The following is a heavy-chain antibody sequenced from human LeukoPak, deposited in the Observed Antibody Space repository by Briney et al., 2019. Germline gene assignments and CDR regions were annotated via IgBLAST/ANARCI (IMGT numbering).Heavy chain of an antibody. V-gene: IGHV3-9*03. CDR1: GFTFDDYA. CDR2: ISWNSGSI. D-gene: IGHD3-9*01. CDR3: AKDNYEILTGYLGD. J-gene: IGHJ4*02. Sequence: PGRSLRLSCAASGFTFDDYAMHWVRQAPAKGLEWVSGISWNSGSIDYADSVKGRFTISRDNAKNSLYLQMNSLRAEDMALYYCAKDNYEILTGYLGDWGQGTLVTVSS.